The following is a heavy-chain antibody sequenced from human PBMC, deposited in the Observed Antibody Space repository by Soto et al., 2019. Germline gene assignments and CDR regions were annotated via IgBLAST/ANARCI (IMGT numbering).Heavy chain of an antibody. J-gene: IGHJ4*02. CDR1: GYTFTSYG. CDR3: ARMLGYCSGGSCYWEYYFDY. Sequence: ASVKVSCKASGYTFTSYGISWVRQAPGQGLEWMGWISAYSGNTNYAQKLQGRVTMTTDTSTSTAYMELRSLRSDDTAVYYCARMLGYCSGGSCYWEYYFDYWGQGTLVTVSS. D-gene: IGHD2-15*01. CDR2: ISAYSGNT. V-gene: IGHV1-18*01.